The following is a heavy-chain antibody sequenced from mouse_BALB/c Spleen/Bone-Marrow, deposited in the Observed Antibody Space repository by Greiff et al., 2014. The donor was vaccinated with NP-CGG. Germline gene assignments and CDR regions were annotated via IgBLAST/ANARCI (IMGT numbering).Heavy chain of an antibody. V-gene: IGHV1S56*01. D-gene: IGHD4-1*01. CDR3: ARALTGTWFAY. CDR1: GYTFTRYY. CDR2: IYPGNVNT. J-gene: IGHJ3*01. Sequence: QVQLQQPGPELVKPGASVKISSKASGYTFTRYYIHWVKQRPGQGLEWIGWIYPGNVNTKYNEKFKDKATLTADKSSSTAYMQLSSLTSEDSAVYFCARALTGTWFAYWGQGTLVTVSA.